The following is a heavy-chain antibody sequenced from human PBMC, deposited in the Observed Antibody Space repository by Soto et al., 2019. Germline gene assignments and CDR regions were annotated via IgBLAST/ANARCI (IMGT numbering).Heavy chain of an antibody. J-gene: IGHJ3*01. CDR1: GGSFRGYY. CDR3: ARGRGFMSRNALDL. Sequence: QVQLQRWGAGLLRPSETLSLTCAVSGGSFRGYYWTWLRQSPGRGLEWNGEINHSGSTHSNPSLKSRLTISVDTSKTQFSMNLTSVTAADAAVYYCARGRGFMSRNALDLWGQGTWVIVSS. CDR2: INHSGST. V-gene: IGHV4-34*01.